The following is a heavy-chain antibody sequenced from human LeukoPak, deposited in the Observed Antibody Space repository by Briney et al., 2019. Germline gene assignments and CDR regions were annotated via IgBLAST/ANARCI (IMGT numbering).Heavy chain of an antibody. CDR3: AREYGSGSYSPLYFDY. D-gene: IGHD3-10*01. CDR1: GGSISSGDYY. Sequence: SETLSLTCTVSGGSISSGDYYWSWIRQPPGKGLEWIGYIYYSGSTYYNPSLKSRVTISVDTSKNQFSLKLSSVTAADTAVYYCAREYGSGSYSPLYFDYWGQGTLVTVSS. CDR2: IYYSGST. J-gene: IGHJ4*02. V-gene: IGHV4-30-4*01.